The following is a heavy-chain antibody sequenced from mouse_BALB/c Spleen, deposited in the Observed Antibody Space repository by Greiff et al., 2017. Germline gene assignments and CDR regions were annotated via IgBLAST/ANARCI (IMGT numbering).Heavy chain of an antibody. CDR2: ISSGSSTI. J-gene: IGHJ4*01. D-gene: IGHD4-1*01. Sequence: EVMLVESGGDLVKPGGSRKLSCAASGFTFSSFGMHWVRQAPEKGLEWVAYISSGSSTIYYADTVKGRFTISRDNPKNTLFLQMTSLRSEDTAMYYCARSRTGTTAMDYWGQGTSVTVSS. CDR3: ARSRTGTTAMDY. CDR1: GFTFSSFG. V-gene: IGHV5-17*02.